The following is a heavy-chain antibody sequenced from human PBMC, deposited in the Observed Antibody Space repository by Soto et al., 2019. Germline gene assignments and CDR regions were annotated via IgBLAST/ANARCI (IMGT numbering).Heavy chain of an antibody. V-gene: IGHV3-21*01. CDR2: ISSSSSYI. D-gene: IGHD1-26*01. CDR1: GFTFSSYS. J-gene: IGHJ6*02. Sequence: SGGSLRLSCAASGFTFSSYSMNWVRQAPGKGLEWVSSISSSSSYIYYADSVKGRFTISRDNAKNSLYLQMNSLRAEDTAVYYCARDEHQVGATRGGMDVWGQGTTVTVSS. CDR3: ARDEHQVGATRGGMDV.